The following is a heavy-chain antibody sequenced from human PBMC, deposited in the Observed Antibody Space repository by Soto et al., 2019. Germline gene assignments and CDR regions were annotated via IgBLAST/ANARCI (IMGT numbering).Heavy chain of an antibody. V-gene: IGHV3-48*03. D-gene: IGHD2-2*02. CDR3: AREIRVYCSSTSCYTHYGMDV. J-gene: IGHJ6*02. CDR2: ISSSGSTI. Sequence: GGSLRLSCAASGFTFSSYEMNWVRQAPGKGLEWVSYISSSGSTIYYADSVKGRFTISRDNAKNSLYLQMNSLRAEDTAVYYSAREIRVYCSSTSCYTHYGMDVWGQGTTFTVSS. CDR1: GFTFSSYE.